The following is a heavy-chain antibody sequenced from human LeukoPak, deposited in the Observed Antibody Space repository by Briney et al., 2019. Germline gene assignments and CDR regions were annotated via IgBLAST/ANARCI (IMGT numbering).Heavy chain of an antibody. V-gene: IGHV4-61*02. J-gene: IGHJ4*02. CDR3: ARDGMFGVVNYYFDY. CDR1: GGSISSGSYY. D-gene: IGHD3-3*01. CDR2: IYTSGST. Sequence: SETLSLTCTVSGGSISSGSYYWSWIRQPAWKGLEWIGRIYTSGSTNYNPSLKSRVTISVDTSKNQFSLKLSSVTAADTAVYYCARDGMFGVVNYYFDYWGQGTLVTVSS.